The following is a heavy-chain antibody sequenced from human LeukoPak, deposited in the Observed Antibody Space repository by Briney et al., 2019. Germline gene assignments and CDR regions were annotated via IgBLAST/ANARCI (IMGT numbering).Heavy chain of an antibody. Sequence: SETLSLTCTVSGGSISSYYWSWIRQPPGKGLEWIGYIYYSGSTNYNPSLKSRVTISVDTSKNQFSLKLSSVTAADTAVYYCARDGYYYGSGYFDYWGQGTLVTVSS. V-gene: IGHV4-59*01. CDR1: GGSISSYY. CDR2: IYYSGST. CDR3: ARDGYYYGSGYFDY. J-gene: IGHJ4*02. D-gene: IGHD3-10*01.